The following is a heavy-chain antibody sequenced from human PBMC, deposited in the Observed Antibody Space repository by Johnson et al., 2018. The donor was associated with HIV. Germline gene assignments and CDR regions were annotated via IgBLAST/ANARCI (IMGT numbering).Heavy chain of an antibody. V-gene: IGHV3-23*04. CDR1: GFAFSSYA. Sequence: VQLVESGGGLVKPGGSLRLSCAASGFAFSSYAMTWVRQVPGKGLEWVLGFGGSGSSDTYYADSVKGRFTISRDNSKNTLYLQMNSLSVEDSAVYFCAKAVGLLPNGFDIWSLGTMVTVSS. J-gene: IGHJ3*02. CDR2: FGGSGSSDT. CDR3: AKAVGLLPNGFDI. D-gene: IGHD2/OR15-2a*01.